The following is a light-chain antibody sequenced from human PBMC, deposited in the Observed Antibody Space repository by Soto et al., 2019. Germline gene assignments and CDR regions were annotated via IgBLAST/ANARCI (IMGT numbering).Light chain of an antibody. CDR1: QSVSSRS. CDR2: AAS. J-gene: IGKJ2*01. V-gene: IGKV3-20*01. CDR3: QHYGDSPLYT. Sequence: EIVLTQSPGTLSLSPGERATLSCRASQSVSSRSLAWYQHKPGQAPRLLIYAASIRATSIPDRFSGSGSGTDFTVTISRLEPEDFAVYYCQHYGDSPLYTFGQGTQLEI.